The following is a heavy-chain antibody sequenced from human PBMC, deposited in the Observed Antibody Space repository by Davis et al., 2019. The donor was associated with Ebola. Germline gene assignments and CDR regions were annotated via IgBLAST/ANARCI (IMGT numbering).Heavy chain of an antibody. CDR1: GFTLTNYA. J-gene: IGHJ4*02. CDR2: VHGCNGNT. D-gene: IGHD6-19*01. V-gene: IGHV1-3*01. CDR3: ARASFGYNSGWYADY. Sequence: ASVQVSCKASGFTLTNYAIHWVRQAPGQRLEWLGSVHGCNGNTKYSQRFQGRVTITTDTSASTVYLDLTSLRSDDTAVFYCARASFGYNSGWYADYWGPGSLVTVSS.